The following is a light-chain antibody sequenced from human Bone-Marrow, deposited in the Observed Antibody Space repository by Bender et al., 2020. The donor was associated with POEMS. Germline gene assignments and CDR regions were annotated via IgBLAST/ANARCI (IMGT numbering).Light chain of an antibody. CDR3: CSYAGSHIPA. V-gene: IGLV2-11*01. CDR2: EIT. J-gene: IGLJ2*01. CDR1: SSDVGGYNY. Sequence: QSALTQPLSVSGSPGQSVTISCSGTSSDVGGYNYVSWFQQHPGKAPKVIIYEITTRPSGVSNRLSGSKSGNTASLTISGLQADDEADYHCCSYAGSHIPAFGGGTKVTVL.